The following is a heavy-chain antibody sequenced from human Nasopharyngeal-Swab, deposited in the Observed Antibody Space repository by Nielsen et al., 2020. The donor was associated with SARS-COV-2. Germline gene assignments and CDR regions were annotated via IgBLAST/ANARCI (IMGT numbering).Heavy chain of an antibody. Sequence: GESPKISCAASGLSYTNYWTSWGRQAPGKGLEWVASINQDGSEKYFVDSVKGRFTISRDNAKNSVHLEMNNLRATDTAVYYCARDSGWFDPWGQGTLVTVSS. D-gene: IGHD7-27*01. CDR2: INQDGSEK. V-gene: IGHV3-7*01. CDR3: ARDSGWFDP. J-gene: IGHJ5*02. CDR1: GLSYTNYW.